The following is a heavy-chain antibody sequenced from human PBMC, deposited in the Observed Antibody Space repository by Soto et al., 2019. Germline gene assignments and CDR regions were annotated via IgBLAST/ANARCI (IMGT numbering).Heavy chain of an antibody. CDR1: SGSFSDYY. CDR3: ASRGGYCRSASCYSPFVP. D-gene: IGHD2-2*02. J-gene: IGHJ5*02. CDR2: INHSGST. V-gene: IGHV4-34*01. Sequence: QVQLQQWGAGLLKPSETLSLSCAVYSGSFSDYYWSWIRQPPGKGLEWIGEINHSGSTNYNPSLKSRVTMSVDTSNKQCSLKLTSVTAADTAVYDCASRGGYCRSASCYSPFVPWGQGTPVTVSS.